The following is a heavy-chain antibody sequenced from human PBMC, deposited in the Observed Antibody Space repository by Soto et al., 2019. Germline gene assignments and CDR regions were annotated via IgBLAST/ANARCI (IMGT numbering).Heavy chain of an antibody. Sequence: GGSLRLSCAASGFTFSSYSMNWVRQAPGKGLEWVSSISSSSSYIYYADSVKGRFTISRDNAKNSLYLQMNSLRAEDTAVYYCARDGEDDFYPYYYYMDVWGKGTTVTVSS. V-gene: IGHV3-21*01. CDR2: ISSSSSYI. J-gene: IGHJ6*03. CDR3: ARDGEDDFYPYYYYMDV. D-gene: IGHD3-3*01. CDR1: GFTFSSYS.